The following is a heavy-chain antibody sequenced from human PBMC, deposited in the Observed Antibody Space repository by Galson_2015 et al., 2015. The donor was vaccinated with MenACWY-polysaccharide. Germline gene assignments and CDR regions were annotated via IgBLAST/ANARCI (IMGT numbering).Heavy chain of an antibody. J-gene: IGHJ5*02. Sequence: SLRLSCAGSGFTFSGYWMSWGRQAAGKGLEWVANIKQDGSENYYVDSVKGRITISRDNAMNSLYLQMNSLRAEDKSVYYCARGQKTLGPWGQGTLVTVSS. CDR3: ARGQKTLGP. V-gene: IGHV3-7*04. CDR1: GFTFSGYW. CDR2: IKQDGSEN.